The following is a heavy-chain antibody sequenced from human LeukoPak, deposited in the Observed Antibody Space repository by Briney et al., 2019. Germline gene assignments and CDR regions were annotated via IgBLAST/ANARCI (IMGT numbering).Heavy chain of an antibody. CDR1: GGSISSYY. CDR3: ARGGAAAGQVWFDP. D-gene: IGHD6-13*01. V-gene: IGHV4-59*01. J-gene: IGHJ5*02. CDR2: IYYSGST. Sequence: SETLSLTCTVSGGSISSYYWSWIRQPPGKGLEWIGDIYYSGSTNYNPSLKSRVTISVDTSKNQFSLKLSSVTAAATAVYYCARGGAAAGQVWFDPWGQGTLVTVSS.